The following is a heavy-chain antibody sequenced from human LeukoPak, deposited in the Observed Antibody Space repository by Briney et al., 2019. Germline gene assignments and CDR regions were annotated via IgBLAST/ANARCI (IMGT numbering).Heavy chain of an antibody. D-gene: IGHD6-6*01. V-gene: IGHV3-48*02. CDR1: GFTFSSYS. CDR3: AREYSSSSGRSFDY. CDR2: ISSSSNTI. J-gene: IGHJ4*02. Sequence: GGSLRLSCAASGFTFSSYSMNWVRQAPGKGLEWVSYISSSSNTIYHADSVKGRFTISRDNAKNSLSLQMNSLRDEDTAVYYCAREYSSSSGRSFDYWGQGTLVTVSS.